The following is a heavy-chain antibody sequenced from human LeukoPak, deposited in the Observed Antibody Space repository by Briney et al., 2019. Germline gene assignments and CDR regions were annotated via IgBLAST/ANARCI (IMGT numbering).Heavy chain of an antibody. J-gene: IGHJ5*02. V-gene: IGHV4-30-4*01. CDR2: IYYSGST. D-gene: IGHD2-21*01. Sequence: SQTLSLTCTVSGGSISSGDYYWSWIRQPPGKGLEWIGYIYYSGSTYYSPSLKSRVTISVDTSKNQFSLKLSSVTAADTAVYYCARTNLIVWFDPWGQGTLVTVSS. CDR1: GGSISSGDYY. CDR3: ARTNLIVWFDP.